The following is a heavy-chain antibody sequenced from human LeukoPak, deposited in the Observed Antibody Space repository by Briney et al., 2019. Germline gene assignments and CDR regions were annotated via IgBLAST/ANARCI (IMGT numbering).Heavy chain of an antibody. CDR3: ARGHVFGFDYYYYLDV. D-gene: IGHD3-16*01. V-gene: IGHV3-21*01. J-gene: IGHJ6*03. CDR2: ICISFTNK. Sequence: GGSLRLSCVSSGFAFTNYPMDWVRQPRAKGLEWVSSICISFTNKYYEDSVKGRFTISRDNTKNSLFLQMNRLSAEDTAVYYCARGHVFGFDYYYYLDVWGKGTTVAVSS. CDR1: GFAFTNYP.